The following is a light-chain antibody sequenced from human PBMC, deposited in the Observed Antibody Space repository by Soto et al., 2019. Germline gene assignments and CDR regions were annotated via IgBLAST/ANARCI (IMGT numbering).Light chain of an antibody. V-gene: IGKV1-5*03. Sequence: DIQMTQSPSTLSASVGDRVTITCRAGQNINGWLAWYQQRPGKAPNLLIHKASILEVGVPSRFSGSASGTEFTLTISSLQPDDFAFSFCLQYNVDPFSFRGGTKV. CDR1: QNINGW. J-gene: IGKJ4*01. CDR2: KAS. CDR3: LQYNVDPFS.